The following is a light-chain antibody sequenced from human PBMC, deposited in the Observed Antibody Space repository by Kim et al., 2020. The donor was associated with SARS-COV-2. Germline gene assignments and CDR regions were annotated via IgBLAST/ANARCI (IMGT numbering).Light chain of an antibody. V-gene: IGLV2-23*02. CDR1: SSDVGSYIL. Sequence: SGSPGQSITHSCAGTSSDVGSYILVSWYQQQPVKAPNRMIYGVSKRPSGVSNRFSGSKSGNTASLTISGLQAEDEADYYCCAYVVFGGGTQLTVL. CDR2: GVS. J-gene: IGLJ2*01. CDR3: CAYVV.